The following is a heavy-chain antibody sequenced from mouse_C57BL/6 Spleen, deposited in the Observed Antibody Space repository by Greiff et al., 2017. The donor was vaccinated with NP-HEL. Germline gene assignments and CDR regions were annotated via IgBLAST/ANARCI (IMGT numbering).Heavy chain of an antibody. CDR1: GYSFTGYY. J-gene: IGHJ2*01. CDR3: ARERNGSSSFDY. CDR2: INPSTGGT. D-gene: IGHD1-1*01. Sequence: EVKLQESGPELVKPGASVKISCKASGYSFTGYYMNWVKQSPEKSLEWIGEINPSTGGTTYNQKFKAKATLTVDKSSSTAYMQLKSLTSEDSAVYYCARERNGSSSFDYWGQGTTLTVSS. V-gene: IGHV1-42*01.